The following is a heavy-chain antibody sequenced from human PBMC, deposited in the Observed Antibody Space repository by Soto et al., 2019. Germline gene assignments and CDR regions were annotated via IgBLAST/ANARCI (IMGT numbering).Heavy chain of an antibody. D-gene: IGHD3-3*01. CDR3: AILRYRAFWRGYAYFSATCYCDE. Sequence: ASVKVSCKVSGYTLTELSMHWVRQAPGKGLEWMGGFDPEDGETIYAQKFQGRVTMTEDTSTDTAYMELSSLRSEDTAVYYCAILRYRAFWRGYAYFSATCYCDEWGEGTLFTVSS. J-gene: IGHJ4*02. CDR1: GYTLTELS. CDR2: FDPEDGET. V-gene: IGHV1-24*01.